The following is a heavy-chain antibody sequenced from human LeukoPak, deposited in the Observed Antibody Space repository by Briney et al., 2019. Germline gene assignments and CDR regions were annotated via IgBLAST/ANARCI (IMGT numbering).Heavy chain of an antibody. CDR2: FDPEDGET. D-gene: IGHD2-2*01. J-gene: IGHJ4*02. V-gene: IGHV1-24*01. CDR3: ARGGVIVVVPAAPTGYFDF. Sequence: ASVKVSCKVSGYTLTELSMHWVRQAPGKGLEWMGGFDPEDGETIYAQKFQGRVTMTEDTSTDTAYMELSSLRSEDTAVYFCARGGVIVVVPAAPTGYFDFWGQGTLVTVSS. CDR1: GYTLTELS.